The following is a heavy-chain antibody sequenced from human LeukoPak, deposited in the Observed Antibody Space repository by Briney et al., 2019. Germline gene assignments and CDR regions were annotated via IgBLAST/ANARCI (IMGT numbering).Heavy chain of an antibody. CDR1: GGSISSGGYS. D-gene: IGHD6-13*01. Sequence: SETLSLTCAVSGGSISSGGYSWSWIRQPPGKGLEWIGYISHSGTTYYNPSLKTRVTISVDRSKNQFSLKLTSVTAADTAVYYCARYSSTWPYWYFDLWGRGTLVTVSS. CDR2: ISHSGTT. CDR3: ARYSSTWPYWYFDL. V-gene: IGHV4-30-2*01. J-gene: IGHJ2*01.